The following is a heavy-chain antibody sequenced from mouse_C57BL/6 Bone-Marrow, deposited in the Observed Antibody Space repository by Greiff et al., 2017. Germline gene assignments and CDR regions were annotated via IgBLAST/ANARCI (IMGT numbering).Heavy chain of an antibody. D-gene: IGHD1-1*01. V-gene: IGHV1-18*01. J-gene: IGHJ1*03. Sequence: EVQLQQSGPELVKPGASVKIPCKASGYTFTDYNMDWVKQSHGKSLEWIGDINPNNGGTIYNQKFKGKATLTVDKSSSTAYMELRSLTSEDTAVYYCAREPFITTVVAPGYFDVWGTGTTVTVSS. CDR2: INPNNGGT. CDR3: AREPFITTVVAPGYFDV. CDR1: GYTFTDYN.